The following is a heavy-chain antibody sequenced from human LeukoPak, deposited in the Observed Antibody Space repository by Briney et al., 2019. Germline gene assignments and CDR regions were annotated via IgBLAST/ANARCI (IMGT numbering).Heavy chain of an antibody. CDR2: MNPNSGNT. D-gene: IGHD1-14*01. Sequence: ATVKVSCRASGYAFTSYEINWVRQATGQGLEWMGWMNPNSGNTGYAQKFQGRVTMTRNTSISTAYMELSSLRSEDTAVYYCARGTGRNWFDPWGQGTLVTVSS. CDR1: GYAFTSYE. CDR3: ARGTGRNWFDP. J-gene: IGHJ5*02. V-gene: IGHV1-8*01.